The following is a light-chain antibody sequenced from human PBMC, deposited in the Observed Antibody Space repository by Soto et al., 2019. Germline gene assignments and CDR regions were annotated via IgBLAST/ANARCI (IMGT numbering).Light chain of an antibody. Sequence: QSVLTQPASVSGSPGQSITISCTGTSSDVGGFNSVSWYQLRPGTAPKLILYDVVDRPSGVSYRFSGSKYGNTASLTIYGLQDAVYDDYFCSSYTSTMINVFGSVTKVTVL. V-gene: IGLV2-14*03. CDR2: DVV. J-gene: IGLJ1*01. CDR3: SSYTSTMINV. CDR1: SSDVGGFNS.